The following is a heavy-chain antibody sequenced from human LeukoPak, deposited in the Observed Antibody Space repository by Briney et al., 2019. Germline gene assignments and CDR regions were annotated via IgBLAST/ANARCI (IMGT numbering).Heavy chain of an antibody. CDR3: ARAGDSSGYYPRGFDY. D-gene: IGHD3-22*01. CDR2: INPNSGGT. J-gene: IGHJ4*02. Sequence: ASVKVSCKASGYTFTGYYMHWVRQAPGQGLEWMGWINPNSGGTNYAQKFQGRVTMTRDTSISTAYMERSRLRSDDTAVYYCARAGDSSGYYPRGFDYWGQGTLVTVSS. V-gene: IGHV1-2*02. CDR1: GYTFTGYY.